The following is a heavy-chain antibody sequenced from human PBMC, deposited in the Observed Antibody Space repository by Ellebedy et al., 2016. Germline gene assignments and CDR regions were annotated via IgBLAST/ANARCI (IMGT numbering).Heavy chain of an antibody. J-gene: IGHJ6*02. CDR2: IIPILGIT. D-gene: IGHD2-21*02. V-gene: IGHV1-69*04. Sequence: ASVKVSCKASGGTFSSYAISWVRQAPGQGLEWMGRIIPILGITNYAQKFQGRVTITADKSTSTAYMELSSLRAEDTAVYYCARNRGYCGGDCYSSLDGMDVWGHGTTVTVSS. CDR3: ARNRGYCGGDCYSSLDGMDV. CDR1: GGTFSSYA.